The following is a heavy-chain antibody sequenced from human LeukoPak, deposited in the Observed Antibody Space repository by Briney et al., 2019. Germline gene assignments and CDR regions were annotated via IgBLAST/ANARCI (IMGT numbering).Heavy chain of an antibody. J-gene: IGHJ4*02. Sequence: PSETLSLTCTVSGGSIRSSSYYWGWIRQPPAKGLEWSGSIYYSGSTYYNASLKSRGTISVDTSKNQFSLKLNSVTAADTAVYFCARQVVAVAGTGYFDYWGQGTLVTVSS. CDR3: ARQVVAVAGTGYFDY. CDR2: IYYSGST. CDR1: GGSIRSSSYY. D-gene: IGHD6-19*01. V-gene: IGHV4-39*01.